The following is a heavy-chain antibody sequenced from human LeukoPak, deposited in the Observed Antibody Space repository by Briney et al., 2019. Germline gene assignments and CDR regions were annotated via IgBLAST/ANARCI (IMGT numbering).Heavy chain of an antibody. CDR3: ASGGEPSYFDY. CDR1: GFTFSSYE. J-gene: IGHJ4*02. D-gene: IGHD3-16*01. Sequence: GSLRLSCAASGFTFSSYEMNWVRQAPGKGLEWIGYIYYSGSTNYNPSLKSRVTISVDTSKNQFSLKLSSVTAADTAVYYCASGGEPSYFDYWGQGTLVTVSS. V-gene: IGHV4-59*01. CDR2: IYYSGST.